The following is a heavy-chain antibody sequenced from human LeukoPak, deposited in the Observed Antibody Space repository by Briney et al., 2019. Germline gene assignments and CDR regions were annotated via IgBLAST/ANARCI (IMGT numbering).Heavy chain of an antibody. CDR3: ARDLYCSGGSCHSPAGRTYDY. J-gene: IGHJ4*02. D-gene: IGHD2-15*01. Sequence: GASVKVSCKASGYTFTSYYMHWVRQAPGQGLEWMGIINPSGGSTSYAQKFQGRVTMTRDTSISTAYMELNSLRSEDTAVYYCARDLYCSGGSCHSPAGRTYDYWGQGTLVTVSS. CDR1: GYTFTSYY. CDR2: INPSGGST. V-gene: IGHV1-46*01.